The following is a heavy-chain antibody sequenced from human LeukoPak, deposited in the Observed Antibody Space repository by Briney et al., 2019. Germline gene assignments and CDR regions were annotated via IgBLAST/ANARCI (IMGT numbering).Heavy chain of an antibody. CDR2: INAGNGNT. Sequence: GASVKVSCKASGYTFTTYTIHWVRQAPGQRLEWMGWINAGNGNTNYAQKLQGRVTMTTDTSTSTAYMELRSLRSDDTAVYYCARGGYYDFSDYWGQGTLVTVSS. CDR1: GYTFTTYT. V-gene: IGHV1-3*01. CDR3: ARGGYYDFSDY. J-gene: IGHJ4*02. D-gene: IGHD3-3*01.